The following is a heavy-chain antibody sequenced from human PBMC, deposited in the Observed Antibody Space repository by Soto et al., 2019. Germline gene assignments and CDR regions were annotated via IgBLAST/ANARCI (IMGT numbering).Heavy chain of an antibody. CDR1: GFTFRGSE. D-gene: IGHD3-16*01. CDR2: VSYDGDDQ. V-gene: IGHV3-30*14. CDR3: ARASNFAEKTAYYEKPFKWFNP. Sequence: GGSPRPYFAAPGFTFRGSEMHWVRQAPGKGLEWVAFVSYDGDDQYYADSEKGRFTVSRDNSGDTLLLQRDSLRSEEPAFYYCARASNFAEKTAYYEKPFKWFNPGGKGTLVTVSS. J-gene: IGHJ5*02.